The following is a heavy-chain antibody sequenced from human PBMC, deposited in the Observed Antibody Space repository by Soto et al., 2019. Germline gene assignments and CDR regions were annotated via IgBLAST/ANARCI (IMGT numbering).Heavy chain of an antibody. Sequence: PSETLSLTCTVSGDSISGGAYWSWIRQPPGKGLEWIGEINHSGSTNYNPSLKSRVTISVDTSKNQFSLKLSSVTAADTAVYYCASRSQGDSYGELYYFDYWGQGTLVTVSS. J-gene: IGHJ4*02. CDR1: GDSISGGAY. V-gene: IGHV4-34*01. D-gene: IGHD5-18*01. CDR3: ASRSQGDSYGELYYFDY. CDR2: INHSGST.